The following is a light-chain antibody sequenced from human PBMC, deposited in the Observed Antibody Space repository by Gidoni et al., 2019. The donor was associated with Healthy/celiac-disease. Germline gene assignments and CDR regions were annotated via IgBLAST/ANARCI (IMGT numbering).Light chain of an antibody. CDR3: CSYAGSSTYVV. J-gene: IGLJ2*01. CDR1: SSDVGSYNL. CDR2: EGS. V-gene: IGLV2-23*01. Sequence: QSALTQPASVSGSPGQSITIYCTGTSSDVGSYNLVSWYQQPPGKAPKLMIYEGSKRPSGVSNRFSGSKSGNTASLTISGLQAEDEADYYCCSYAGSSTYVVFGGGTKLTVL.